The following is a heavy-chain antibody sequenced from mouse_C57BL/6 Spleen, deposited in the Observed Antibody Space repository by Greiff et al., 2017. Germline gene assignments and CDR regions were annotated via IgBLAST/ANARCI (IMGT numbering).Heavy chain of an antibody. D-gene: IGHD1-2*01. CDR2: IYPRSGNT. CDR3: ARGGLRLYYFDY. V-gene: IGHV1-81*01. Sequence: QVQLQQSGAELARPGASVKLSCKASGYTFTSYGISWVKQRTGQGLEWIGEIYPRSGNTYYNEKFKGKATLTADKSSSTAYMGLRSLTSEDSAVYFCARGGLRLYYFDYWGQGTTLTVSS. CDR1: GYTFTSYG. J-gene: IGHJ2*01.